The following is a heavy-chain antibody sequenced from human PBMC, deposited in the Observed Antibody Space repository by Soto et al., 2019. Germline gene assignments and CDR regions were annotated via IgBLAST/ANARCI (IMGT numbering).Heavy chain of an antibody. V-gene: IGHV1-18*01. CDR2: ISSYNGDT. CDR3: AREGVAPYYYYGMDV. Sequence: QVQLVQSGAEVKKPGASVKVSCKASGYTFTRSGISWVRQAPGQGPEWMGWISSYNGDTNYAQTFQGRVTMTTDTSTRRADMELRSLRSDDTAVYYCAREGVAPYYYYGMDVWGQGTPVTVSS. CDR1: GYTFTRSG. J-gene: IGHJ6*02. D-gene: IGHD5-12*01.